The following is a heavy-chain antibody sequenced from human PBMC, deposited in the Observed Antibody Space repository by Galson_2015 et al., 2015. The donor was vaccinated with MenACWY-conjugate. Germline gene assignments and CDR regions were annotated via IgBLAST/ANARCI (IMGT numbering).Heavy chain of an antibody. J-gene: IGHJ6*03. V-gene: IGHV3-23*01. CDR2: ISNSGAAT. CDR3: AKDVYMDV. Sequence: SLRLSCAVSGFTFSQYAMSWVRQAPGTGLEWVAIISNSGAATHYIDSEKGRFTISRDTSKNTLYQQMSRLRAEDTALYYCAKDVYMDVWGKGTTVTVSS. CDR1: GFTFSQYA.